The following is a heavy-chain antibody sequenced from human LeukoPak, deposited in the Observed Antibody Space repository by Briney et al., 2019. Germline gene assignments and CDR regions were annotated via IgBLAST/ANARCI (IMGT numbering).Heavy chain of an antibody. CDR3: ARTIAAPFTHYFDY. J-gene: IGHJ4*02. CDR2: ININNGET. Sequence: GASVKVSCKASGYTFASHGITWVRQAPGQGLEWMGWININNGETNYAQNVRARVTMTTDTSTNTAYTELWSLRSDDTAIYYCARTIAAPFTHYFDYWGQGTLVTVAS. CDR1: GYTFASHG. V-gene: IGHV1-18*01. D-gene: IGHD6-13*01.